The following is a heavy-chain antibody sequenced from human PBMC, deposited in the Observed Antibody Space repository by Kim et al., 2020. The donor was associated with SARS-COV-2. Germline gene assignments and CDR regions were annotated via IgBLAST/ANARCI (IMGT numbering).Heavy chain of an antibody. CDR3: ARSIGVAGLYYFDF. D-gene: IGHD6-19*01. CDR2: SYYTGKT. J-gene: IGHJ4*02. CDR1: GGSISSGSYY. V-gene: IGHV4-39*01. Sequence: SETLSLTCSVYGGSISSGSYYWGWIRQPPGKSLEWLATSYYTGKTFYNASLKSRLTMSMDPSGNQLSLRLGSVTAADTAIYYCARSIGVAGLYYFDFWGQGALVSVSS.